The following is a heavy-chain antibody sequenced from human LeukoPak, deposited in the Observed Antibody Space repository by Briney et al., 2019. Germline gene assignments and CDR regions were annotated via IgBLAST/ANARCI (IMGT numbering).Heavy chain of an antibody. CDR3: ASGRRIIGQYYYYMDV. V-gene: IGHV1-69*05. J-gene: IGHJ6*03. D-gene: IGHD2-15*01. CDR2: IIPIFGTA. CDR1: GGTFSSYA. Sequence: SVKVSCKASGGTFSSYAISWVRQAPGQGLEWMGGIIPIFGTANYAQKFQGRVTITTDESTSTAYMELSSLRSEDTAVYYCASGRRIIGQYYYYMDVWGKGTTVTVSS.